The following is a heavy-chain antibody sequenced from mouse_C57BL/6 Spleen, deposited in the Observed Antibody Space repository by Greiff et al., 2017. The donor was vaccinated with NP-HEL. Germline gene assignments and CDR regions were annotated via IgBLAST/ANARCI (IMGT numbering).Heavy chain of an antibody. V-gene: IGHV3-6*01. D-gene: IGHD1-1*01. CDR3: AREGHYYGSRPGDY. CDR2: ISYDGSN. Sequence: VQLQQSGPGLVKPSQSLSLTCSVTGYSITSGYYWNWIRQFPGNKLEWMGYISYDGSNNYNPSLKNRISITRDTSKNQFFLKLNSVTTEDTATYYSAREGHYYGSRPGDYWGQGTTLTVSS. CDR1: GYSITSGYY. J-gene: IGHJ2*01.